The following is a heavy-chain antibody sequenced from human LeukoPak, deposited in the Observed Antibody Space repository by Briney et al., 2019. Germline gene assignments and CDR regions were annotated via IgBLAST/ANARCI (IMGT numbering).Heavy chain of an antibody. D-gene: IGHD3-22*01. CDR1: GFTSNANN. CDR3: ARWTDSGDYYSAHYGMDV. V-gene: IGHV3-48*04. Sequence: GGSLRLSCALSGFTSNANNINWVRQAPGKGLEWVSYISSSASAISYADSVKGRFTISRDNAKNSVYLQMNSLRAEDTAVYYCARWTDSGDYYSAHYGMDVWGQGTTVTVSS. CDR2: ISSSASAI. J-gene: IGHJ6*02.